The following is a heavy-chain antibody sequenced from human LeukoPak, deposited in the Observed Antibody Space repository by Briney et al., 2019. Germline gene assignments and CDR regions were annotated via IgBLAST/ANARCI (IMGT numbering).Heavy chain of an antibody. CDR2: ISYDGSRK. Sequence: GGSLRLSCAASGFTFSNYGMHWVRQAPGKGLEWVAFISYDGSRKYYADSVEGRFTISRDNAKNTLDLQMNSLRAEDTAVYYCARDSWIQVWTQIDYWGQGTLVTVSS. CDR1: GFTFSNYG. J-gene: IGHJ4*02. D-gene: IGHD5-18*01. V-gene: IGHV3-30*03. CDR3: ARDSWIQVWTQIDY.